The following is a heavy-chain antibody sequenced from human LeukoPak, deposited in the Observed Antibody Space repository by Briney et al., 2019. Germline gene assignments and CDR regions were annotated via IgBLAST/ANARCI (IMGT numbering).Heavy chain of an antibody. J-gene: IGHJ4*02. Sequence: ASVKVSCKASGYTFTGYYMHWVRHAPGQGLEWMGWLNPNSGGTNYAQKFQGRGTMTRDTSISTAYMELSRLRSDDTAVYYCARETPDYGGNGGNFDYWGQGTLVTVSS. CDR2: LNPNSGGT. D-gene: IGHD4-23*01. CDR3: ARETPDYGGNGGNFDY. CDR1: GYTFTGYY. V-gene: IGHV1-2*02.